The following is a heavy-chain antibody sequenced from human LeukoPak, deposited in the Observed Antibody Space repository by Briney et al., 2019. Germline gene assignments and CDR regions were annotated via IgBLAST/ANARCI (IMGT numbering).Heavy chain of an antibody. Sequence: NRGESLKISCKGSGYSFTNYWIGWVRQMPGKGLEWMGIIYPGDSETRYSPSFQGQVTMSADKSISTAYLQWSSLKASDTAMYYCAICIAVAGDSDYWGQGTLVTVSS. CDR1: GYSFTNYW. D-gene: IGHD6-19*01. CDR2: IYPGDSET. CDR3: AICIAVAGDSDY. V-gene: IGHV5-51*01. J-gene: IGHJ4*02.